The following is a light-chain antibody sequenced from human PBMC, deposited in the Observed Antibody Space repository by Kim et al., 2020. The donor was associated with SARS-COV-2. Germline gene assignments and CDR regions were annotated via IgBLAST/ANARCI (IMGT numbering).Light chain of an antibody. V-gene: IGKV4-1*01. CDR3: HQHYSYQT. CDR1: QSILYTSNNKNY. CDR2: WAS. Sequence: EIVMTQSPDSLAVSLGERATINCRSSQSILYTSNNKNYLAWYQQKPGQPPKLLIQWASARESGVPDRFSGSGSGTDFTLTITSLQAEDVAVYYCHQHYSYQTFGQGTKVDIK. J-gene: IGKJ1*01.